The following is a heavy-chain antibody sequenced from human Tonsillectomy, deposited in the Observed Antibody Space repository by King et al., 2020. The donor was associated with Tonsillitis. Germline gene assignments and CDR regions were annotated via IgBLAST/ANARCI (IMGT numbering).Heavy chain of an antibody. J-gene: IGHJ4*02. Sequence: QLQESGPGLVKPSETLSLTCTVSGGSLSSYYWSWIRQPPGKGLEWIGYIYYSGSTHYNPSLKSRVTISLDTPKNQFSLKLSSVTAADTAVYYCARDQNYYDSSGYYRGGFDYWGQGTLVTVSS. CDR3: ARDQNYYDSSGYYRGGFDY. V-gene: IGHV4-59*01. CDR2: IYYSGST. D-gene: IGHD3-22*01. CDR1: GGSLSSYY.